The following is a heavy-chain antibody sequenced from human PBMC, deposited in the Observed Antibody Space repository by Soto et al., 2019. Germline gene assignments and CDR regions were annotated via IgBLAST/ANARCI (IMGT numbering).Heavy chain of an antibody. J-gene: IGHJ4*02. CDR2: IKEDGTEE. CDR1: GFTFSRYW. CDR3: ARGGDSSAYRVFDY. Sequence: GGSLRLSCAASGFTFSRYWMSWVRQAPGKGLEWVANIKEDGTEEYYVDSVKGRFTISRDNAKNSLYLQMNSLRAEDTALYYCARGGDSSAYRVFDYWGQGTQVTVSS. V-gene: IGHV3-7*05. D-gene: IGHD3-22*01.